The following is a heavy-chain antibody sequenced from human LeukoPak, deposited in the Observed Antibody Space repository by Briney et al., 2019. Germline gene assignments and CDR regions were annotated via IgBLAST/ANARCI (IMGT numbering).Heavy chain of an antibody. J-gene: IGHJ3*01. CDR2: IKEDGSEI. V-gene: IGHV3-7*01. D-gene: IGHD4-23*01. Sequence: GGSLRLSCVVSGFTFSSYEMNWVRQAPGKGLEWVANIKEDGSEIHYVDSVKGRFTISRDNAENSLYLQMDSLRAADTAVYYCARKGATAGGTRAFDFWGQGTMVTVSS. CDR3: ARKGATAGGTRAFDF. CDR1: GFTFSSYE.